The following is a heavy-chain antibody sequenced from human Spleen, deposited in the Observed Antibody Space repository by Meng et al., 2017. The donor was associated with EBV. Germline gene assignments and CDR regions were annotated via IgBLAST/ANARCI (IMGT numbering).Heavy chain of an antibody. V-gene: IGHV4-39*01. J-gene: IGHJ4*02. CDR2: IYYSGSI. Sequence: QSQESGPGMGKPSETLSLTCTVPGDSISSSNYYWGWIRQPPGKGLEWIGSIYYSGSIYYNPSLKSRVTISVDTSKNQFSLKLSSVTAADTAVYYCATPDGDHERLDYWGQGTLVTVSS. D-gene: IGHD1-1*01. CDR1: GDSISSSNYY. CDR3: ATPDGDHERLDY.